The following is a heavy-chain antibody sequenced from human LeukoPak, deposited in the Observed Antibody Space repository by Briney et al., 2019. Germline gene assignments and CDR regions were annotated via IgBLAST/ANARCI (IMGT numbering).Heavy chain of an antibody. D-gene: IGHD3-10*01. J-gene: IGHJ4*02. Sequence: PGGSLRLSCAASGFTFSSYAMSWVRQAPGKGLEWVSAISWNSANIGYADSVKGRFTISRDNAKNSLYLQMNSLGAEDTAFYYCAKDKISGVRGALDYWGQGTLVTVSS. V-gene: IGHV3-9*01. CDR3: AKDKISGVRGALDY. CDR1: GFTFSSYA. CDR2: ISWNSANI.